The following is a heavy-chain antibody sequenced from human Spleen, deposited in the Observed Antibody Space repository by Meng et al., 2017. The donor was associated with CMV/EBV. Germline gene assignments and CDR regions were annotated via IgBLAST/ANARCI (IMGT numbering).Heavy chain of an antibody. CDR1: GYTFTGYY. J-gene: IGHJ4*02. CDR2: ISAYNGNT. CDR3: ARDSKNYYDSSGYCY. D-gene: IGHD3-22*01. V-gene: IGHV1-18*04. Sequence: QVQLVQSGAEVKKPGASVKVSCKASGYTFTGYYMHWVRQAPGQGLEWMGWISAYNGNTNYAQKLQGRVTMTTDTSTSTAYMELRSLRSDDTAVYYCARDSKNYYDSSGYCYWGQGTLVTVSS.